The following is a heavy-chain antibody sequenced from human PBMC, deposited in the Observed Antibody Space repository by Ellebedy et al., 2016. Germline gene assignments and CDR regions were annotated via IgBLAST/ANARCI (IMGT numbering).Heavy chain of an antibody. V-gene: IGHV5-51*01. Sequence: GESLKISXKGSGYSFTSYWTGWVRQMPGKGLEWMGIIYPGDSDTRYSPSFQGQVTTSADKSISTAYLQWSSLKASDTAIYYCARLTIFGVVIFEYWGQGTLVTVSS. CDR2: IYPGDSDT. D-gene: IGHD3-3*01. J-gene: IGHJ4*02. CDR1: GYSFTSYW. CDR3: ARLTIFGVVIFEY.